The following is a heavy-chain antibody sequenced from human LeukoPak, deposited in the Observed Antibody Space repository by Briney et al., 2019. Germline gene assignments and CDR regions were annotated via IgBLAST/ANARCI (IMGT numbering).Heavy chain of an antibody. V-gene: IGHV4-39*07. Sequence: SETLSLTCTVSGGSISSSSYYWGWIRQPPGKGLEWIGSIYYSGSTYYNPSLKSRVTISVDTSRNQFSLKLSSVTAADTAVYYCAREGCSGSSRYAVGDWFDPWGQGTLVTVSS. D-gene: IGHD2-15*01. CDR2: IYYSGST. J-gene: IGHJ5*02. CDR1: GGSISSSSYY. CDR3: AREGCSGSSRYAVGDWFDP.